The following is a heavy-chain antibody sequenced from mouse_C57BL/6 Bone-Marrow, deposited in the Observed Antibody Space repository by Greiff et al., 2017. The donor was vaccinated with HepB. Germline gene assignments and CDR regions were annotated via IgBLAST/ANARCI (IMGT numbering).Heavy chain of an antibody. CDR2: IRNKANGYTT. CDR1: GFTFTDYY. CDR3: ARYYNAMDY. Sequence: EVMLVESGGGLVQPGGSLSLSCAASGFTFTDYYMSWVRQPPGKALEWLGFIRNKANGYTTEYSPSVKGRFTISRDNSQSILYLKMNALRAEDSATYYCARYYNAMDYWGQGTSVTVSS. J-gene: IGHJ4*01. V-gene: IGHV7-3*01. D-gene: IGHD1-3*01.